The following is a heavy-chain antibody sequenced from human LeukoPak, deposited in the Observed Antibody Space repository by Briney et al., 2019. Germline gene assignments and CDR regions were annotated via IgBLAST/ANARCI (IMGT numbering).Heavy chain of an antibody. D-gene: IGHD2-15*01. J-gene: IGHJ4*02. CDR3: AREGPQGSTPD. CDR2: IYYSGSI. V-gene: IGHV4-31*03. CDR1: GGSISSGGYY. Sequence: PSETLSLTCTVSGGSISSGGYYWSWIRQHPGKGLEWIGYIYYSGSIYYNPSLKSRVTISVDTSKNQFSLKLSSVTAADTAVYYCAREGPQGSTPDWGQGTLVTVSS.